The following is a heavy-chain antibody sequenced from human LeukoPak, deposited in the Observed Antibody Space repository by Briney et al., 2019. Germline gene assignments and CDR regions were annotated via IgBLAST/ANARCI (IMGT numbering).Heavy chain of an antibody. J-gene: IGHJ5*02. CDR2: ISGSGGNT. D-gene: IGHD6-13*01. CDR3: AREGSSWYLDWFDP. Sequence: GGSLRLSCAASGFIFSSYAMSWVRQAPGKGLEWVSAISGSGGNTYYADSVKGRFTISRDNSKNPLYLQMNSLRPEDTALYYCAREGSSWYLDWFDPWGQGTLVTVSS. CDR1: GFIFSSYA. V-gene: IGHV3-23*01.